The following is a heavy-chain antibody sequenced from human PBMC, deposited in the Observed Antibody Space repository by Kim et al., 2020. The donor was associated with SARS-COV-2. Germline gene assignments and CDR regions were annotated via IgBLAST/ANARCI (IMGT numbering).Heavy chain of an antibody. D-gene: IGHD3-9*01. CDR1: GFAFSAFW. J-gene: IGHJ4*02. V-gene: IGHV3-7*01. Sequence: GGSLRLSCAASGFAFSAFWMTWVRQAPGKGLECVASINEDGSEKYFVDSVRGRFSISRDNAKNSVFLQMNNLRAEDTAVYFCARFYYFNYTGYRALAYWGQGALVALSA. CDR2: INEDGSEK. CDR3: ARFYYFNYTGYRALAY.